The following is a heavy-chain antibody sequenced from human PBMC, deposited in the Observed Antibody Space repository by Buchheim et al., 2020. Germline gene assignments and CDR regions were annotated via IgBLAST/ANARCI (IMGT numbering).Heavy chain of an antibody. D-gene: IGHD4-17*01. Sequence: QVQLQESGPGLVKPSGTLSLTCAVSGGSISSSNWWSWVRQPPGKGLEWIGEIYHSGSTNYNPSLKSRVTISVDTSKNQFSLKLSSVTAADTAVYYCARSWGVRGYGDYGYYYYGMDVWGQGTT. CDR3: ARSWGVRGYGDYGYYYYGMDV. CDR2: IYHSGST. CDR1: GGSISSSNW. J-gene: IGHJ6*02. V-gene: IGHV4-4*02.